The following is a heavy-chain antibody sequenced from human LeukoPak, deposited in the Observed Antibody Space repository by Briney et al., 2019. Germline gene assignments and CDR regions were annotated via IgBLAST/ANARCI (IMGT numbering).Heavy chain of an antibody. CDR2: ISAYNGST. CDR3: ARYDRSGYSPCCDY. Sequence: ASVKVPCKASGYTFTSYDINWVRQAPGQGLEGMGWISAYNGSTNHAQNLQGRVTMTTDTSTSTAYMELRSLRTDDTAVYYCARYDRSGYSPCCDYWGQGTLVTVSS. D-gene: IGHD3-22*01. CDR1: GYTFTSYD. J-gene: IGHJ4*02. V-gene: IGHV1-18*01.